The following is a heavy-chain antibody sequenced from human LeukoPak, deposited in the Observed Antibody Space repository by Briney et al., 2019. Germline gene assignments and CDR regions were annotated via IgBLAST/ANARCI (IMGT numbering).Heavy chain of an antibody. CDR3: ASALEYYYDSSGSLYYFDY. CDR1: GXTFSSYS. V-gene: IGHV3-21*01. D-gene: IGHD3-22*01. J-gene: IGHJ4*02. CDR2: IRNSSNYI. Sequence: TGGSLRLSCAASGXTFSSYSMNWVRQAPGKGLEWVSSIRNSSNYIYYADSVKGRFPISRDNAKNSLYLQMNSLRAEDTAVYYCASALEYYYDSSGSLYYFDYWGQGTLVTVSS.